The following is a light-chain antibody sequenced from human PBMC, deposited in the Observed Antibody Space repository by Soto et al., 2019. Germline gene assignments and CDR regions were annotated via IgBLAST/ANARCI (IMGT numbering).Light chain of an antibody. CDR2: GAS. CDR1: QSVSSSY. V-gene: IGKV3-20*01. J-gene: IGKJ2*01. CDR3: QQYGGSPYT. Sequence: EIVLTQSPGTLSLSPGERATLSCRASQSVSSSYLAWYQQKPGQAPRLLSYGASSRATGIPDRFSGSGSGTDVTLTISRLEPEDFAVYYCQQYGGSPYTFGQGTKLEIK.